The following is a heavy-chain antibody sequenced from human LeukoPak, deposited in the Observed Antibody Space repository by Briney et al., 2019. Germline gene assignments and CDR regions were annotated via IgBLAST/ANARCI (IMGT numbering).Heavy chain of an antibody. CDR3: ATRRFGELTY. J-gene: IGHJ4*02. CDR2: ISSSSSYI. Sequence: GGSLRLSCAASGFTFSSYNMNWVRQAPGRGLEWVSSISSSSSYIYYADSVKGRFSISRDTSKNTLYLQMNSLRVEDTAVYYCATRRFGELTYWGQGTLVTVSS. D-gene: IGHD3-10*01. V-gene: IGHV3-21*01. CDR1: GFTFSSYN.